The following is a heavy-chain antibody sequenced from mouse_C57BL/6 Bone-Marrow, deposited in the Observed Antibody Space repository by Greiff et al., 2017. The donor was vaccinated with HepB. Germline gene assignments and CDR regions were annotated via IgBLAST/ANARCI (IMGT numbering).Heavy chain of an antibody. J-gene: IGHJ2*01. D-gene: IGHD2-4*01. CDR3: AIYYDYDEGDFDY. Sequence: VQLKESGPELVKPGASVKMSCKASGYTFTDYNMHWVKQSHGKSLEWIGYINPNNGGTSYNQKFKGKATLTVNKSSSTAYMELRSLTSEDSAVYYCAIYYDYDEGDFDYWGQGTTLTVSS. CDR1: GYTFTDYN. CDR2: INPNNGGT. V-gene: IGHV1-22*01.